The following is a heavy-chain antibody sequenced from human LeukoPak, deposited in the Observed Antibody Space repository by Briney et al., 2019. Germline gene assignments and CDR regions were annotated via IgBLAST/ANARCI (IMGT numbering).Heavy chain of an antibody. CDR1: GYSFTGYY. CDR2: INPSSGGT. V-gene: IGHV1-2*02. Sequence: ASVKVSCKASGYSFTGYYIHLVRQSTGQRLGKMGWINPSSGGTKYAQKFQGRLTMTRDTSISTANMELSRLRSDDTAVYYCARERTTVVTLDYYYGMDVWGQGTTVTVSS. J-gene: IGHJ6*02. D-gene: IGHD4-23*01. CDR3: ARERTTVVTLDYYYGMDV.